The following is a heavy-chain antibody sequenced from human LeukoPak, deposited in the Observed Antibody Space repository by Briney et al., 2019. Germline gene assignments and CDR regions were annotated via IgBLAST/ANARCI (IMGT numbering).Heavy chain of an antibody. J-gene: IGHJ2*01. CDR2: ISWNSGSI. V-gene: IGHV3-9*01. Sequence: GGSLRLACAASGFTFYDYAMHWLRQAPGKGLEWVSGISWNSGSIGYADSVKGRFTISRDNAKNSLYLQMNSLRAEDTALYYCAKDQSLLTTVTTSWYFDLWGRGTLVTVSS. CDR3: AKDQSLLTTVTTSWYFDL. D-gene: IGHD4-17*01. CDR1: GFTFYDYA.